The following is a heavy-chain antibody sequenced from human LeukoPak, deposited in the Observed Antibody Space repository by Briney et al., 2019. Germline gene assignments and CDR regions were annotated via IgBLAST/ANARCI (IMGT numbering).Heavy chain of an antibody. J-gene: IGHJ3*02. CDR2: ISTNGGST. D-gene: IGHD7-27*01. CDR3: VTDLGIGGFDI. CDR1: GLTFSLYS. V-gene: IGHV3-64D*06. Sequence: GGSLRLSCSASGLTFSLYSMHWVRQAPGKGLEYVSGISTNGGSTYYADSVKGRFTISRDNSKNTLYLQMSTLRAEDTAVYYCVTDLGIGGFDIWGQGTMVTVSS.